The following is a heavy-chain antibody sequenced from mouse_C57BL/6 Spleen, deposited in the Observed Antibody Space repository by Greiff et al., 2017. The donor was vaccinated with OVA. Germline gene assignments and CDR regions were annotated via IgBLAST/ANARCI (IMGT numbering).Heavy chain of an antibody. J-gene: IGHJ3*01. CDR2: ISSGSSTI. Sequence: EVMLVESGGGLVKPGGSLKLSCAASGFTFSDYGMHWVRQAPEKGLEWVAYISSGSSTIYYADTVKGRFTISRENAKNTLFLQMTSLRSEDTAMYYCARHDYDEGFAYWGQGTLVTVSA. V-gene: IGHV5-17*01. D-gene: IGHD2-4*01. CDR3: ARHDYDEGFAY. CDR1: GFTFSDYG.